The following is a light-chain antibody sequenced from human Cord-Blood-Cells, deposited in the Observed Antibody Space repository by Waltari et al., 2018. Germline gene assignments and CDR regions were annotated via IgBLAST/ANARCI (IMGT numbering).Light chain of an antibody. V-gene: IGLV3-19*01. CDR3: NSRDSSGNHPNWV. Sequence: SSELTQDPAVSVALGQTVRITCQGDSLRSYYASWYQQKPGQAPVLVIYGKNNRPSGIPDRFSGSSSGNTVSLTITGAQAEDEADYYCNSRDSSGNHPNWVFGGGTKLTVL. CDR1: SLRSYY. CDR2: GKN. J-gene: IGLJ3*02.